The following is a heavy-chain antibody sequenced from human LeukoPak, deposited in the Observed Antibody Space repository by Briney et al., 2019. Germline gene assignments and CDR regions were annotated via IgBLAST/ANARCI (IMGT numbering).Heavy chain of an antibody. J-gene: IGHJ3*01. CDR3: ARLVDAASGNTSWYDPFWAFDV. CDR1: VGTLRNYG. V-gene: IGHV1-69*01. D-gene: IGHD6-13*01. CDR2: IIPIFGTA. Sequence: ASLKVSCKASVGTLRNYGISWVRQAPGQGLEWMGGIIPIFGTAKYAQKFQGRVTITADESTSTAYLDLRSLRSEDTAVYFCARLVDAASGNTSWYDPFWAFDVWGQGTLVSVSS.